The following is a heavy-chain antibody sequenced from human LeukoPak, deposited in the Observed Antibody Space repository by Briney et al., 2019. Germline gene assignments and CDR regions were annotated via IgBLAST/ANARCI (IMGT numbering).Heavy chain of an antibody. CDR1: GGSISSSSSYY. Sequence: PSETLSLTCTVSGGSISSSSSYYWGWIRQPPGKGLEWIGTIYYSGSTYYNPSLKSRVTVSIDASKNQFSLNLGSVTAADTAVYYCAILPSTVTRAYWGQGTLVTVSS. V-gene: IGHV4-39*01. CDR3: AILPSTVTRAY. CDR2: IYYSGST. D-gene: IGHD4-17*01. J-gene: IGHJ4*02.